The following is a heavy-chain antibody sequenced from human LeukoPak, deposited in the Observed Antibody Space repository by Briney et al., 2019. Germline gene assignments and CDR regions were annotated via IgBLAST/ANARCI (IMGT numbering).Heavy chain of an antibody. CDR1: GGSISSSSYY. V-gene: IGHV4-39*01. Sequence: SETLSLTCTVSGGSISSSSYYWGWIRQPPGKGLEWIGSIYYSGSTYYNPSLKSRVTISVDTSKNQFSLKLSSVTAADTAVYYCAKVRCSGGSCYPYYFDYWGQGTLVTVSS. CDR3: AKVRCSGGSCYPYYFDY. D-gene: IGHD2-15*01. J-gene: IGHJ4*02. CDR2: IYYSGST.